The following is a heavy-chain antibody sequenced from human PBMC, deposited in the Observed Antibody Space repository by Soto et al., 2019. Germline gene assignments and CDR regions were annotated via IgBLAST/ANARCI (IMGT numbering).Heavy chain of an antibody. CDR2: IRSKANSYAT. V-gene: IGHV3-73*02. D-gene: IGHD3-22*01. J-gene: IGHJ6*02. CDR1: GFTFSGSA. CDR3: TSSALIDYYYYYGMDV. Sequence: EVQLVESGGGVVQPGGSLKLSCAASGFTFSGSAMHWVRQASGKGLEWVGRIRSKANSYATAYAASGKGRFTISRDDSKNTAYLQMNSLKTEDTAVYYCTSSALIDYYYYYGMDVWGQGTTVTVSS.